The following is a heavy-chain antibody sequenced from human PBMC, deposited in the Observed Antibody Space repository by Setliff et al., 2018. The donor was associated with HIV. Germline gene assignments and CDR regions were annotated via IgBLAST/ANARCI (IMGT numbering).Heavy chain of an antibody. D-gene: IGHD2-2*01. CDR1: GVSVSSGGYY. CDR2: VYYTGTS. V-gene: IGHV4-31*03. Sequence: PSETLSLTCTVSGVSVSSGGYYWSWIRQHPGKGLEWIGYVYYTGTSYFNPSLKSRITISVDTSKNHFSLKLGFVTAPDTAVYYCARGESTTWDLAEYFQHWGHGTLVTVSS. CDR3: ARGESTTWDLAEYFQH. J-gene: IGHJ1*01.